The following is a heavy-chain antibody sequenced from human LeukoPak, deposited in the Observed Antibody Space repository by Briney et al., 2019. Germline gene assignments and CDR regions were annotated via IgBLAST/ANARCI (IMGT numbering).Heavy chain of an antibody. D-gene: IGHD2-2*01. CDR3: ARGGGYCSSTSCLPLDY. J-gene: IGHJ4*02. CDR1: GGSISSGDYY. V-gene: IGHV4-30-4*08. Sequence: SQTLSLTCTVSGGSISSGDYYWSWIRQPPGKGLEWIGYIYYSGSTYYNPSLKSRVTISVDTSKNQFSLKLSSVTAADTAVYYCARGGGYCSSTSCLPLDYWGQGTPVTVSS. CDR2: IYYSGST.